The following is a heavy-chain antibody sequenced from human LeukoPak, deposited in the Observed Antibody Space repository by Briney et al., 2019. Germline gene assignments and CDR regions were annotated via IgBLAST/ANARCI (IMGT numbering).Heavy chain of an antibody. J-gene: IGHJ4*02. D-gene: IGHD2-21*01. CDR3: AREYSRSVVAGSRPDL. CDR1: GGSITRSSYH. Sequence: SETLALTCSVSGGSITRSSYHWGWVRQSPARGLEWFGSMYYRGTTCGNPSLKSRLTLSIDTSNNQFSLKLTSVTAADTAVYYCAREYSRSVVAGSRPDLWGQGLLVTVSS. V-gene: IGHV4-39*02. CDR2: MYYRGTT.